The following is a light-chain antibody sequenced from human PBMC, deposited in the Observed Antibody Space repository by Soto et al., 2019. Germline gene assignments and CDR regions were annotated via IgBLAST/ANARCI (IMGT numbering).Light chain of an antibody. CDR1: SCDVGGYNY. J-gene: IGLJ3*02. CDR3: TSPTSSSTVM. Sequence: QSVLTQPASVSGSPGQSITISCTGTSCDVGGYNYVSWYQQHPGKAPKLLIFDDSNRPSGVSDRFSGSKSGNTASLTISGRRAEDVAESYCTSPTSSSTVMFGGGTKVTVL. CDR2: DDS. V-gene: IGLV2-14*03.